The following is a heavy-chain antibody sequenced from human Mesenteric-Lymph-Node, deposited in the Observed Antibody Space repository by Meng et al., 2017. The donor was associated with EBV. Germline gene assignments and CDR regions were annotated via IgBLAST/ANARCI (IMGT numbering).Heavy chain of an antibody. CDR3: ARDRDAYNYYFDY. V-gene: IGHV1-69*01. CDR2: IIPLFGPP. D-gene: IGHD5-24*01. CDR1: DDTFRTYA. Sequence: AHLGQSGAEVKMPESWVKVSLTTSDDTFRTYAITWVRQAPGPGPEWMGGIIPLFGPPNYAQKFQGRVTIIADESTNTAYMELSSLRSEDTAVYYCARDRDAYNYYFDYWGQGTLVTVSS. J-gene: IGHJ4*02.